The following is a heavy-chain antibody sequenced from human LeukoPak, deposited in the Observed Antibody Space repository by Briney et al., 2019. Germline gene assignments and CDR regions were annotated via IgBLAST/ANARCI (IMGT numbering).Heavy chain of an antibody. Sequence: GGSLRLSCAASGFTFSSYGMHWVRQAPGKGLEWVTVISDDRNNKYFADSVKGRFTISRDNSKNTLYLQMNSLRAEDTAVYYCAKGGPHYGSGSYYAFDYWGQGTLVTVSS. J-gene: IGHJ4*02. D-gene: IGHD3-10*01. CDR1: GFTFSSYG. CDR2: ISDDRNNK. CDR3: AKGGPHYGSGSYYAFDY. V-gene: IGHV3-30*18.